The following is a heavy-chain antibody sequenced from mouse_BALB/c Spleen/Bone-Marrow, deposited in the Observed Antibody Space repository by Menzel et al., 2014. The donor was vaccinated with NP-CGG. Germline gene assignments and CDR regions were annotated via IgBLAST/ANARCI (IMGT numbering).Heavy chain of an antibody. V-gene: IGHV1-14*01. J-gene: IGHJ4*01. CDR2: INPYNDGT. Sequence: VQLQQSGPELVKPGASVKMSCKASGYTFXSYVMHWVKQKPGQGLEWIGYINPYNDGTKYNEKFKGKATLTSDKSSSTAYMELSSLTSEDSAVYYCARGGYGNVYYAMDYWGQGTSVTVSS. CDR1: GYTFXSYV. D-gene: IGHD2-10*02. CDR3: ARGGYGNVYYAMDY.